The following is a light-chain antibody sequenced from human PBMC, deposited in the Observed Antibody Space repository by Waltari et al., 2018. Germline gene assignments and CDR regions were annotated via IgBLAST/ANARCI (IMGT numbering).Light chain of an antibody. Sequence: QSVLTQPASVSGSPGQPITISCTGTNSDIGSYSYVSWYQQYPGKAPKLIIYDLPERPAGVSTRFSGSKSGSTASLTISGLQADDEADYFCSSYTGRGTVIFGRGTMVTVL. J-gene: IGLJ2*01. CDR1: NSDIGSYSY. V-gene: IGLV2-14*01. CDR2: DLP. CDR3: SSYTGRGTVI.